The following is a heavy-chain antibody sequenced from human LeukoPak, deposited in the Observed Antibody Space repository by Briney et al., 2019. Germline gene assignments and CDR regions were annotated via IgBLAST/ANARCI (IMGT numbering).Heavy chain of an antibody. Sequence: ASVKVSCKAFGYTFTSFGISWVRQAFGQGLEWMGWISAYNGNTNYAQKLQGRVTMTTDTSTSTAYMELRSLRSDDTAVYYCARGRAARPGNYFDYWGQGTLVTVSS. V-gene: IGHV1-18*01. CDR3: ARGRAARPGNYFDY. D-gene: IGHD6-6*01. CDR1: GYTFTSFG. CDR2: ISAYNGNT. J-gene: IGHJ4*02.